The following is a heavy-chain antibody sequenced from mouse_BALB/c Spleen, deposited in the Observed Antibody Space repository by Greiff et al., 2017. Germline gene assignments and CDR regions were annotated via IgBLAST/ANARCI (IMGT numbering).Heavy chain of an antibody. J-gene: IGHJ2*01. CDR3: ARRRNYYGSSWGPLIDY. CDR1: GYTFTSYW. Sequence: QVQLQQSGAELARPGASVKLSCKASGYTFTSYWMQWVKQRPGQGLEWIGAIYPGDGDTRYTQKFKGKATLTADKSSSTAYMQLSSLASEDSAVYYCARRRNYYGSSWGPLIDYWGQGTTLTVSS. V-gene: IGHV1-87*01. CDR2: IYPGDGDT. D-gene: IGHD1-1*01.